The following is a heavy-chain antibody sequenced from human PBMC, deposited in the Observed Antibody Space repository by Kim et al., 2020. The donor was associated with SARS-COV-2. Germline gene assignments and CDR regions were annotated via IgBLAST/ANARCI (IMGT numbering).Heavy chain of an antibody. CDR3: ARPSYTYYYDSSGGCDAFDI. CDR2: INPSGGST. V-gene: IGHV1-46*01. CDR1: GYTFTSYY. Sequence: ASVKVSCKASGYTFTSYYMHWVRQAPGQGLEWMGIINPSGGSTSYAQKFQGRVTMTRDTSTSTVYMELSSLRSEDTAVYYCARPSYTYYYDSSGGCDAFDILGQGTMVTVSS. D-gene: IGHD3-22*01. J-gene: IGHJ3*02.